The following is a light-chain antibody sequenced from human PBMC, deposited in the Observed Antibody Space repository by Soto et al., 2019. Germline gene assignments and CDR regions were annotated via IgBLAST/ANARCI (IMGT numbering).Light chain of an antibody. CDR2: EGT. CDR1: SSDVGSYNL. CDR3: YSYAGENLYV. Sequence: QSVLTQPASVSASPWQSITIPCTGTSSDVGSYNLVSWFQQHPGKVPKLLIYEGTKRPSGLSDRFSGSKSGNTASLTISGLQAEDEADYYCYSYAGENLYVFGTGTKLTVL. J-gene: IGLJ1*01. V-gene: IGLV2-23*01.